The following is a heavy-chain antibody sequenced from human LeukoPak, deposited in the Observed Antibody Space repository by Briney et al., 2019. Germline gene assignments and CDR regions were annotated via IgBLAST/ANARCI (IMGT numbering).Heavy chain of an antibody. Sequence: ASVKVSCKASGYTFTNYGLIWVRQAPGQGLEWMGWINTFNANTKYGQKFQGRVTMTTDKTTSTAYMELRNLRSDDTAVYYCARSHSGSLRAPFDYWGQGTLDTVSS. V-gene: IGHV1-18*01. D-gene: IGHD3-22*01. J-gene: IGHJ4*02. CDR3: ARSHSGSLRAPFDY. CDR2: INTFNANT. CDR1: GYTFTNYG.